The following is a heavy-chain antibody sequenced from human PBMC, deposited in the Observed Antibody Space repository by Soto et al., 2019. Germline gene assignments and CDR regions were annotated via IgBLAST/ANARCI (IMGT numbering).Heavy chain of an antibody. V-gene: IGHV3-23*01. Sequence: SGGSLRLPCAASGFTFSSYAMRWVRQAPGKGLEWVSAISGSGGSTYYADSVKGRFTISRDNSKNTLYLQMNSLRAEDTAVYYCAKDVDSSGYYQYYFDYWGQGTLVTVSS. CDR3: AKDVDSSGYYQYYFDY. CDR2: ISGSGGST. D-gene: IGHD3-22*01. J-gene: IGHJ4*02. CDR1: GFTFSSYA.